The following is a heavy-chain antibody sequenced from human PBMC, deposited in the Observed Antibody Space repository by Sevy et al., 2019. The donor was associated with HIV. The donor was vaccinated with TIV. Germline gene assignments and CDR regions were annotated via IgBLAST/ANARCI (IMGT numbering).Heavy chain of an antibody. J-gene: IGHJ3*02. V-gene: IGHV4-34*01. CDR3: ARGNDVFGSFDI. D-gene: IGHD2-15*01. Sequence: SETLSLTCAVYGGSLSDYSRNWIRQSPERGLEWIGEITHSGNTNYVSSLKSRVTISKATSKNQFFLKLNSVTAADTAVYFCARGNDVFGSFDIWGRGTGVTVSS. CDR2: ITHSGNT. CDR1: GGSLSDYS.